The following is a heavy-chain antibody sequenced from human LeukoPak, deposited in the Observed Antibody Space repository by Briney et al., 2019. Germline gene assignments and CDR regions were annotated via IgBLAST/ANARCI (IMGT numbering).Heavy chain of an antibody. D-gene: IGHD3-10*01. CDR1: GFTLSSYA. V-gene: IGHV3-30*04. CDR2: ISYDGSNK. Sequence: GGSLRLSCAPSGFTLSSYAVHWVRQAPGKGVEWVAVISYDGSNKYYADSVKGRFTISRDNSKNTLYLQMNSLRAEDTAVYYCARDFPRHYGSVFDYWGQGALVTVSS. CDR3: ARDFPRHYGSVFDY. J-gene: IGHJ4*02.